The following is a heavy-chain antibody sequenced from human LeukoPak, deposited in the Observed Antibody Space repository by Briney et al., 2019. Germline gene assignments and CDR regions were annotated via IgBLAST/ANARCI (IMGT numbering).Heavy chain of an antibody. CDR1: GFTFDDYA. J-gene: IGHJ4*02. CDR3: AKDDSGYSYGYAGPGDY. Sequence: PGRSLRLSCAASGFTFDDYAMHWVRQAPGKGLGWVSGISWNSGSIGYADSVKGRFTISRDNSKNTLYLQMNSLRAEDTAVYYCAKDDSGYSYGYAGPGDYWGQGTLVTVSS. V-gene: IGHV3-9*01. D-gene: IGHD5-18*01. CDR2: ISWNSGSI.